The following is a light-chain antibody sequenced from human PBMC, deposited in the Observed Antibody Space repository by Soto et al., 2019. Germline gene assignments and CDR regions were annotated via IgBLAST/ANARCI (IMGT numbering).Light chain of an antibody. V-gene: IGLV2-14*01. Sequence: QSALTQPASVSGSPGQTITISCTGTSSDVGGYNYVSWYQQHPGKAPKLMIYEVSNRPSGVSNRFSGSKSGNTASLTISGLQAEDEGAYYCSSYTTSSTVIFGGGTEVTVL. CDR3: SSYTTSSTVI. CDR1: SSDVGGYNY. CDR2: EVS. J-gene: IGLJ2*01.